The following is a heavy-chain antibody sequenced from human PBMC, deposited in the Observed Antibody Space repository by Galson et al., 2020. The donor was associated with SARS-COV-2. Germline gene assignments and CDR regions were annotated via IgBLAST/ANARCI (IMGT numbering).Heavy chain of an antibody. J-gene: IGHJ6*02. CDR3: ARDAGYYDILRGGMDV. Sequence: GGSLRLSCAASGLTFSSYGMHWVRQAPGKGLEWVAVIWYDGSNKYYADSVKGRFTISRDNSKNTLYLQMNSLRAEDTAVYYCARDAGYYDILRGGMDVWGQGTTVTVSS. V-gene: IGHV3-33*01. D-gene: IGHD3-9*01. CDR1: GLTFSSYG. CDR2: IWYDGSNK.